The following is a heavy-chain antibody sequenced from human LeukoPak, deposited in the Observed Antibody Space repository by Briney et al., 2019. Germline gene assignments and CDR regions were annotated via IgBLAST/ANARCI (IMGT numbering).Heavy chain of an antibody. CDR1: GFNFRSYG. D-gene: IGHD3-3*01. CDR2: ISYDGTDK. V-gene: IGHV3-30*18. CDR3: ANTPAGDFWSGYSYFDY. J-gene: IGHJ4*02. Sequence: GGSLRLSCAASGFNFRSYGMQWVRQAPGKGLEWVTLISYDGTDKYYAASVRGRFTISRDNSKNTLYLQMNSLRAEDTAVYYCANTPAGDFWSGYSYFDYWGQGTLVTVSS.